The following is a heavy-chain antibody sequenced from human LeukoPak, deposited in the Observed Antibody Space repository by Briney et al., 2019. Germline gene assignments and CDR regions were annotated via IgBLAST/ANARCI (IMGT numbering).Heavy chain of an antibody. V-gene: IGHV4-59*02. J-gene: IGHJ4*02. D-gene: IGHD3-3*01. CDR3: ARLSTYYDFWSPLDY. Sequence: SETLSLTCTVSGASVSSHYWSWIRQPPGKGLEWIGYVSYSGGTNYNPSLKSRVTISLDTSKDQFSLRLNSVTAADTAVYYCARLSTYYDFWSPLDYWGQGTLVTVYS. CDR2: VSYSGGT. CDR1: GASVSSHY.